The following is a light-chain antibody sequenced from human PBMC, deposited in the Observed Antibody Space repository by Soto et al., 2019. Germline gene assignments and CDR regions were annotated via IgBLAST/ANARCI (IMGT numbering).Light chain of an antibody. CDR1: SSNVGSYNL. V-gene: IGLV2-23*01. CDR3: CSYAGSSTYYV. Sequence: SVLTQPASVSGSPGQSITISCTGTSSNVGSYNLVSWYQQHPGKAPKLMIYEGSKRPSGVSNRFSGSKSGNTASLTISGLQAEDEADYYCCSYAGSSTYYVFGTGTKVTVL. J-gene: IGLJ1*01. CDR2: EGS.